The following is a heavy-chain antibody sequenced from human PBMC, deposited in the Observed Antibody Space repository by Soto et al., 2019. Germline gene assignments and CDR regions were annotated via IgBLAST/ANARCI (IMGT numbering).Heavy chain of an antibody. D-gene: IGHD6-19*01. CDR1: GFTFSSYA. V-gene: IGHV3-23*01. J-gene: IGHJ3*02. Sequence: EVQLLESGGGLVQPGGSLRLSCAASGFTFSSYAMSWVRQAPGKGLEWVSAISGSGGSTYYADSVKGRFTISRDNSKNTLYLQMNSLRAEDTAVYYCAKIYKQWLANPKAFDIWGQGTMVTVSS. CDR3: AKIYKQWLANPKAFDI. CDR2: ISGSGGST.